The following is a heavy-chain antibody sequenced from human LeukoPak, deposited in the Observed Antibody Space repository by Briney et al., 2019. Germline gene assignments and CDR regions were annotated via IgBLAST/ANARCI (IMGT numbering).Heavy chain of an antibody. CDR3: ARGYCSSTSCTTYYHYYMDV. CDR2: IIPIFGTA. D-gene: IGHD2-2*01. Sequence: SVKVSCKASGYTFTSYGISWVRQAPGQGLEWVGGIIPIFGTANYAQKFQGRVTITADESTSTAYMELSSLRSEDTAVYYCARGYCSSTSCTTYYHYYMDVWGKGTTVTVSS. CDR1: GYTFTSYG. V-gene: IGHV1-69*13. J-gene: IGHJ6*03.